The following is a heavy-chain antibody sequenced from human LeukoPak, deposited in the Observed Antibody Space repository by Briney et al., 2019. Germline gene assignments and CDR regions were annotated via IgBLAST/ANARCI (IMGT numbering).Heavy chain of an antibody. CDR3: AKSKGVTGGAY. Sequence: GGSLRLACAAAGFTFISFAMGWVRQAPGKGLEWVSGISDSGGSKYYADPVKGRFTISRDNSKDTLYLHMDSLRVEDTALYYCAKSKGVTGGAYWGRGTLVTVSS. CDR2: ISDSGGSK. CDR1: GFTFISFA. J-gene: IGHJ4*02. D-gene: IGHD2-8*02. V-gene: IGHV3-23*01.